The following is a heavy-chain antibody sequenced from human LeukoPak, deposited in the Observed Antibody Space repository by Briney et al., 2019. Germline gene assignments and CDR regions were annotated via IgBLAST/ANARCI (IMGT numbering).Heavy chain of an antibody. CDR1: GGSFSSYY. CDR3: ARDRLGATGHWRIDV. D-gene: IGHD1-26*01. CDR2: IYNSGTT. Sequence: EALSLTCTVSGGSFSSYYWSWIRQPAGEGLEWIGRIYNSGTTNYSPSLESRVTMSLDTSKNRFSLNLSSVTAADTAVYYCARDRLGATGHWRIDVWGRGTLVTVSS. V-gene: IGHV4-4*07. J-gene: IGHJ2*01.